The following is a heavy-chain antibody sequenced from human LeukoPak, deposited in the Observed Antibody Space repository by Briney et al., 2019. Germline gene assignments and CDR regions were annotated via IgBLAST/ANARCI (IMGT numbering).Heavy chain of an antibody. CDR3: ASIRGTFGY. CDR1: GFTLSDHF. V-gene: IGHV3-72*01. J-gene: IGHJ4*02. Sequence: GGSLRLSCAASGFTLSDHFLDWVRQAPGTGLEWVGRTRNKANSYITEYAASLKGRLTTSRDDSKNSLYLQMSSLKTDDTAMYYCASIRGTFGYWGQGTLVTVSS. D-gene: IGHD1-26*01. CDR2: TRNKANSYIT.